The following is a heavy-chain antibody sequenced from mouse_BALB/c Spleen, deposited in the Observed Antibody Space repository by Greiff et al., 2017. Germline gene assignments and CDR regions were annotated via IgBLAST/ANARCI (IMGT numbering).Heavy chain of an antibody. CDR3: ARSSQFIKGFAY. J-gene: IGHJ3*01. CDR2: ISSGSSTI. Sequence: DVQLVESGGGLVQPGGSRKLSCAASGFTFSSFGMHWVRQAPEKGLEWVAYISSGSSTIYYADTVKGRFTISRDNPKNTLFLQMTSLRSEDTAMYYCARSSQFIKGFAYWGQGTLVTVSA. V-gene: IGHV5-17*02. CDR1: GFTFSSFG. D-gene: IGHD1-1*01.